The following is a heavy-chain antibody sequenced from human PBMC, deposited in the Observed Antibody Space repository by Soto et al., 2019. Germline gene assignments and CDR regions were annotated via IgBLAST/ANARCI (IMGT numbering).Heavy chain of an antibody. CDR3: ATGQSRRFESGDDY. V-gene: IGHV1-24*01. J-gene: IGHJ4*02. Sequence: QVQLVQSGAEVKKPGASVKVSCKVSGYTLTELSMHWVRQAPGKGLEWMGGFDPEDGETIYAQKFQGRVTXXEXKXXDTAYMELSSLRSEDTAVYYCATGQSRRFESGDDYWGQGTLVTVSS. CDR2: FDPEDGET. CDR1: GYTLTELS. D-gene: IGHD3-10*01.